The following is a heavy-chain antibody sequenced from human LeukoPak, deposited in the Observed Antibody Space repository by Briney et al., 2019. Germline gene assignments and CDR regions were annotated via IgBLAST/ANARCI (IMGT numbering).Heavy chain of an antibody. V-gene: IGHV4-59*11. CDR3: TTIKRGNIFGYFDF. CDR2: VFDSGRT. D-gene: IGHD5-18*01. CDR1: GGSMTAHH. J-gene: IGHJ4*02. Sequence: SETLSLTCTVSGGSMTAHHWNWIRQTPGKGLEWIGYVFDSGRTKENPSLKSRVTLSADTSKNQLSLRLSSATAADTAVYYCTTIKRGNIFGYFDFWGQGILVTVSS.